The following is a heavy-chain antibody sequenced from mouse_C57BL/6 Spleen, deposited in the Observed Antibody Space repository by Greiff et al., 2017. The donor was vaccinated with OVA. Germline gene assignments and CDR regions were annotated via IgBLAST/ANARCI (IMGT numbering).Heavy chain of an antibody. CDR2: ISGGGGNT. J-gene: IGHJ1*03. V-gene: IGHV5-9*01. CDR1: GFTFSSYT. D-gene: IGHD2-5*01. Sequence: DVMLVESGGGLVKPGGSLKLSCAASGFTFSSYTMSWVRQTPEKRLEWVATISGGGGNTYYPDSVKGRFTISRDNAKNTLYLQMSSLRSEDTALYYCARHDSNYVWYFDVWGTGTTVTVSS. CDR3: ARHDSNYVWYFDV.